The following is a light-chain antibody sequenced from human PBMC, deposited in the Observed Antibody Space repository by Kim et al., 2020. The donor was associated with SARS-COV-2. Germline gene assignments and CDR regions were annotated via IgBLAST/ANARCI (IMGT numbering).Light chain of an antibody. CDR2: AAS. CDR3: QQLNSYPQT. V-gene: IGKV1-9*01. CDR1: QGISSY. J-gene: IGKJ1*01. Sequence: IQLTQSPSSLSASVGDRVTITCRASQGISSYLAWYQQKPGKAPKLLIYAASTLQSGVPSRFSGIGSGTDFTLTISSLQPEDFATYYCQQLNSYPQTFGQGTKVDIK.